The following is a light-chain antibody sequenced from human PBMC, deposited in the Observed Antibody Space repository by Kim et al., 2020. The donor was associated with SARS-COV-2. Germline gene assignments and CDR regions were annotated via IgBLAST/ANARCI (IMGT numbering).Light chain of an antibody. CDR2: GAS. Sequence: SWSPGERATLSWTASQMISHSLAWYQQKPGQSPRLLIYGASTRATDIPARFSGSGSGTEFTLTISSLQSEDFAVYYCQQYSKSMYTFGQGTKLEI. V-gene: IGKV3-15*01. CDR1: QMISHS. CDR3: QQYSKSMYT. J-gene: IGKJ2*01.